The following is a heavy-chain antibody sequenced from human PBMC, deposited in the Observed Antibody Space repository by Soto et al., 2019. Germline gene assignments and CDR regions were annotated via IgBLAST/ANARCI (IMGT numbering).Heavy chain of an antibody. CDR1: GFTFSNAW. D-gene: IGHD3-10*01. CDR3: TTDRFDSPVDS. V-gene: IGHV3-15*01. CDR2: IKSKTSGGTT. Sequence: EVQLLESGGGLVQPGGSLRLSCAASGFTFSNAWMSWVRQAPGKGLEWVGRIKSKTSGGTTDYSEPVKGRFTISRDDSKNTLYLQMNSLKTEETAVYYCTTDRFDSPVDSWGQGTLVTVSS. J-gene: IGHJ4*02.